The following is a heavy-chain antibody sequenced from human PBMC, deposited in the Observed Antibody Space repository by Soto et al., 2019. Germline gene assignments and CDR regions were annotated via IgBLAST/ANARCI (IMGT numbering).Heavy chain of an antibody. CDR3: ARTLAVVTPGYYYGMDV. Sequence: GESLKISCKGSGYSFTSYWISWVRQMPGKGLEWMGRIDPSDSYTNYSPSFQGHVTISADKSISTAYLRWSSLKASDTAMYYCARTLAVVTPGYYYGMDVWGQGTTVTVSS. CDR1: GYSFTSYW. D-gene: IGHD3-22*01. J-gene: IGHJ6*02. CDR2: IDPSDSYT. V-gene: IGHV5-10-1*01.